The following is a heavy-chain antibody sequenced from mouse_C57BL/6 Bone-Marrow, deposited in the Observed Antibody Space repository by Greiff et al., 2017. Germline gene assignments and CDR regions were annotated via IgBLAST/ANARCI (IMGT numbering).Heavy chain of an antibody. D-gene: IGHD4-1*01. CDR1: GYSITSGYY. CDR3: ASGTGAGAMDY. V-gene: IGHV3-6*01. Sequence: ESGTGLVKPSPSLSLTCSVTGYSITSGYYWNWIRQFPGNNLEWMGYIRYDGSTNYNPSLKNRISITRDTSTNQFFLKLNSVTTEDTATYCGASGTGAGAMDYWGQGTSVTVSS. CDR2: IRYDGST. J-gene: IGHJ4*01.